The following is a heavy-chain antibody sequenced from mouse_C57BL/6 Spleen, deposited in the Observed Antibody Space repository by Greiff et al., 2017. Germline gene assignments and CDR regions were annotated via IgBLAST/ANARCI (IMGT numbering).Heavy chain of an antibody. V-gene: IGHV1-53*01. CDR2: INPSNGGT. D-gene: IGHD1-1*01. J-gene: IGHJ1*03. Sequence: LQESGTELVKPGASVKLSCKASGYTFTSYWMHWVKQRPGQGLEWIGNINPSNGGTNYNEKFKCKATLTVDKSSSTAYMQLSSLTSEDSAVYYCARHGSSYWYFDVWGTGTTVTVSS. CDR1: GYTFTSYW. CDR3: ARHGSSYWYFDV.